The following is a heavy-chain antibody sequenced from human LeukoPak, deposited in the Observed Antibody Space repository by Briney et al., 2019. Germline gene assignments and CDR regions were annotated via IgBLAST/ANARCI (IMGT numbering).Heavy chain of an antibody. CDR1: GFSVSSNY. V-gene: IGHV3-53*01. D-gene: IGHD3-22*01. CDR3: AGRYDSSGYPLH. Sequence: PGGSLRICCAASGFSVSSNYVSWVRQAPGKGLEWVSVIYSGGTTYYADSIKGRFTISRDNSKNTLYLQMNSLRAEDTAVYYCAGRYDSSGYPLHWGQGTLVTVSS. CDR2: IYSGGTT. J-gene: IGHJ4*02.